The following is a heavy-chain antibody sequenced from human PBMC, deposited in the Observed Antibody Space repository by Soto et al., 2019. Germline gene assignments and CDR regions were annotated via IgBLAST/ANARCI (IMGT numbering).Heavy chain of an antibody. CDR2: IYHSGST. D-gene: IGHD6-19*01. V-gene: IGHV4-4*02. J-gene: IGHJ6*02. CDR3: AITGGIAVAGTQKRGVDSRYYYYGMDV. Sequence: QVQLQESGPGLVKPSGTLSLTCAVSGGSISSSNWWSWVRQPPGKGLEWIGEIYHSGSTNYNPSLKSRGTISVDKAKNQFSLKLSSVTAADTAVYYCAITGGIAVAGTQKRGVDSRYYYYGMDVWGQGTTVTVSS. CDR1: GGSISSSNW.